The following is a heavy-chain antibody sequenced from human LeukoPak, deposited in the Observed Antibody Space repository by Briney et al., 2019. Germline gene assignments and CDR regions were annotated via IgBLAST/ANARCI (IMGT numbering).Heavy chain of an antibody. J-gene: IGHJ4*02. CDR1: GFPFSSFA. CDR3: AKDKGAVTGTFDY. Sequence: PGGSLRLSCAASGFPFSSFAMGWVRQAPGKGLEWVSGLTGGGGGTSYADSVKGRFTISRDNSKNTLYLQMNSLRAEDTAVYYCAKDKGAVTGTFDYWGQGTLVTVSS. D-gene: IGHD1-14*01. CDR2: LTGGGGGT. V-gene: IGHV3-23*01.